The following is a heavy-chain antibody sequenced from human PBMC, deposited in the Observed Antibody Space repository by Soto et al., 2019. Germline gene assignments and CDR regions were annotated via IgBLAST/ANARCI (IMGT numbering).Heavy chain of an antibody. V-gene: IGHV4-59*01. CDR2: IYYSGST. CDR1: GGSISSYY. Sequence: SETLSLTCTVSGGSISSYYWSWIRQPPGKGLEWIGYIYYSGSTNYNPSLKSRVTISVDTSKNQFSLKLSSVTAADTAVYYCARGWYYCDIYYYSYYMDVCGKGTTLTVSS. J-gene: IGHJ6*03. CDR3: ARGWYYCDIYYYSYYMDV. D-gene: IGHD4-17*01.